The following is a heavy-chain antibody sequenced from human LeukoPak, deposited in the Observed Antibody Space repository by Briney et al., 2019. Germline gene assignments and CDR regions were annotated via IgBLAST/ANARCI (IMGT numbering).Heavy chain of an antibody. CDR2: INWNGGST. V-gene: IGHV3-20*04. Sequence: PGGSLRLSCAASGFTFDDYGMSWVRQAPGKGLEWVSGINWNGGSTGYADSVKGRFTISRDNAKSSLYLQMNSLRAEDTALYYCVVPAAISPGYWGQGTLVTVSS. J-gene: IGHJ4*02. CDR1: GFTFDDYG. CDR3: VVPAAISPGY. D-gene: IGHD2-2*01.